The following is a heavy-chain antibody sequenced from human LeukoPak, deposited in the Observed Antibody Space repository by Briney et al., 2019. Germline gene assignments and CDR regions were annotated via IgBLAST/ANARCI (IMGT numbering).Heavy chain of an antibody. J-gene: IGHJ4*02. D-gene: IGHD1-1*01. V-gene: IGHV4-39*01. CDR3: ARQWKY. CDR2: VYYSGNT. Sequence: SETLSLTCSVSGASISSSTYYWGWIRQPPGKGLVWIGSVYYSGNTYYNPSLQSRVTISVDTSKNQFSLKLTSVTAADTAVYYCARQWKYWGQGTLVTVSS. CDR1: GASISSSTYY.